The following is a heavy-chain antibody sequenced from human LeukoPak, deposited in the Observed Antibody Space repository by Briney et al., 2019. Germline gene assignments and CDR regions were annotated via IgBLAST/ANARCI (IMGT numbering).Heavy chain of an antibody. CDR3: ARVPYYYDSSGYYYGRVYYYYYMDV. CDR2: ISSSSSYI. D-gene: IGHD3-22*01. CDR1: GFTFSSYS. V-gene: IGHV3-21*01. J-gene: IGHJ6*03. Sequence: GGSLRLSCAASGFTFSSYSMNWARQAPGKGLEWVSSISSSSSYIYYADSVKGRFTISRDNAKNSLYLQMNSLRAEDTAVYYCARVPYYYDSSGYYYGRVYYYYYMDVWGKGTTVTVSS.